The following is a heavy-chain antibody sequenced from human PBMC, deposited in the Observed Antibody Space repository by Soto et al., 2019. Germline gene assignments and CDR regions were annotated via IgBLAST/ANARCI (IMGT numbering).Heavy chain of an antibody. D-gene: IGHD1-7*01. CDR1: GFTFSSYG. CDR3: AKGRGNYWAIDY. J-gene: IGHJ4*02. Sequence: QVQLVESGGGVVQPGRSLRLSCAASGFTFSSYGMHWVRQAPGKGLEWVAVISHDGSYQYYEDSVKGRFTISRDNSKNMLYLQMNSLRAEDTAVYYCAKGRGNYWAIDYWGQGTLVIVSS. V-gene: IGHV3-30*18. CDR2: ISHDGSYQ.